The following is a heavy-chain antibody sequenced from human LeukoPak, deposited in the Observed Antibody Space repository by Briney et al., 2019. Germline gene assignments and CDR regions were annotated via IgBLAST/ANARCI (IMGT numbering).Heavy chain of an antibody. CDR3: ARDGVPGGFDF. J-gene: IGHJ4*02. Sequence: SETLSLTCTVPGGSIGSYYWNWIRQAPGKGLEWIGYIHYSGSTNHNSSLKSRVTISVDTSKNQYSLKLNSVTAADTAVYYCARDGVPGGFDFWGKGTLVTVSS. CDR1: GGSIGSYY. V-gene: IGHV4-59*01. D-gene: IGHD3-3*01. CDR2: IHYSGST.